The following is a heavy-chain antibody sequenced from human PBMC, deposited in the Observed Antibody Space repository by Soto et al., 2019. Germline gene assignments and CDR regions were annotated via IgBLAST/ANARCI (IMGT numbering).Heavy chain of an antibody. J-gene: IGHJ6*02. CDR3: ARVARSSSWYDESMDV. V-gene: IGHV4-4*02. CDR2: IYHSGST. CDR1: GGYISSSNW. Sequence: SETLSLTCTVSGGYISSSNWWSWVRQPPGKGLEWIGEIYHSGSTNYNPSLKSRVTISVDKSKNQFSLKLSSVTAADTAVYYCARVARSSSWYDESMDVWGQGTTVTVSS. D-gene: IGHD6-13*01.